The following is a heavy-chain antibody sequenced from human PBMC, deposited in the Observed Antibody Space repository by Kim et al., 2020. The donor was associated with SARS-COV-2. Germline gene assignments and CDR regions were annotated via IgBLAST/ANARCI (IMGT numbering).Heavy chain of an antibody. CDR3: ARGRSSLTPCDY. CDR2: INHSGST. V-gene: IGHV4-34*01. D-gene: IGHD6-13*01. CDR1: GGSFSGYY. Sequence: SETLSLTCAVYGGSFSGYYWSWIRQPPGKGLEWIGEINHSGSTNYNPSLKSRVTISVDTSKNQFSLKLSSVTAADTAVYYCARGRSSLTPCDYWGQGTLVTVSS. J-gene: IGHJ4*02.